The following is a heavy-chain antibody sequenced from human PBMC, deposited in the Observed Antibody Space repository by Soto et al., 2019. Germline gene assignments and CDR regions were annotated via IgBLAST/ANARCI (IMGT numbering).Heavy chain of an antibody. CDR1: GYTFTGYY. Sequence: QVQLVQSGAEVKKPGASVKVSCKASGYTFTGYYMHWVRQAPGQGLEWMGWINPNSGGTNYAQKFQGWVTMTRDTSISTAYMELSRLRSDDTAVYYCARGESGYDQGGYFDYWGQGTLVTVSS. CDR3: ARGESGYDQGGYFDY. D-gene: IGHD5-12*01. CDR2: INPNSGGT. V-gene: IGHV1-2*04. J-gene: IGHJ4*02.